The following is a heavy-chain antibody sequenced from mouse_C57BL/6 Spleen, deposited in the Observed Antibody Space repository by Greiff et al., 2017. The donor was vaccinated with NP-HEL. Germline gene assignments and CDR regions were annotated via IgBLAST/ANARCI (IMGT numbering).Heavy chain of an antibody. Sequence: KLVESGPGLVKPSQSLFLTCSITGFPITSGYYWIWIRQSPGKPLEWMGYITHSGETFYNPSLQSPISITRETSKNQFFLQLNSVTTEDTAMYYCAGAIYDGYAMDYWGQGTSVTVSS. CDR1: GFPITSGYY. J-gene: IGHJ4*01. CDR2: ITHSGET. CDR3: AGAIYDGYAMDY. V-gene: IGHV12-3*01. D-gene: IGHD2-3*01.